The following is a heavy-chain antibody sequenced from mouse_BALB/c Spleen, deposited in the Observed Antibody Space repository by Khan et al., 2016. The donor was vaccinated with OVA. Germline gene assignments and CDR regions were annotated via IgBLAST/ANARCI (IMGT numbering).Heavy chain of an antibody. CDR2: INPNNGGT. CDR1: GYSFSGYT. Sequence: VRLQQSGSELVKPGPSMKISCKASGYSFSGYTMYWVKQSHGKNLEWIGLINPNNGGTYYNQKFKGKATLTADTSSSTAYMELLSLTSDDSAVYYCARSGYGNPFAYWGQGTLVTVSA. D-gene: IGHD2-10*02. J-gene: IGHJ3*01. V-gene: IGHV1-18*01. CDR3: ARSGYGNPFAY.